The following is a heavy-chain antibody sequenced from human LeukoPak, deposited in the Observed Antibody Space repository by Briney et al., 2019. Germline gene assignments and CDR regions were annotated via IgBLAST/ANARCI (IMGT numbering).Heavy chain of an antibody. CDR2: LNHSGST. CDR3: ARGGALGYSYGYDAFDI. J-gene: IGHJ3*02. V-gene: IGHV4-34*01. Sequence: SETLSLTCAVYGGSFSGYYWSWIRQPPGKGLEWIGELNHSGSTNYNLSLKSRVTISVDTSKNQFSLKLSSVTAADTAVYYCARGGALGYSYGYDAFDIWGQGTMVAVSS. D-gene: IGHD5-18*01. CDR1: GGSFSGYY.